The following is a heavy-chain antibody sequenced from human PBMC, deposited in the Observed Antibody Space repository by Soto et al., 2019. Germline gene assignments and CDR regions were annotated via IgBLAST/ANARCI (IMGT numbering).Heavy chain of an antibody. CDR1: GYTFIDYY. D-gene: IGHD4-17*01. CDR2: INPKSGDT. V-gene: IGHV1-2*04. CDR3: ARVKDADYRNWFDP. Sequence: SVKVSFKGSGYTFIDYYMHWVRQAPGQGLEWMGWINPKSGDTSYAQKFQGWVTMTRDTSISTGYMELSRLRSDDTAVYYCARVKDADYRNWFDPWGQGTLVTVSS. J-gene: IGHJ5*02.